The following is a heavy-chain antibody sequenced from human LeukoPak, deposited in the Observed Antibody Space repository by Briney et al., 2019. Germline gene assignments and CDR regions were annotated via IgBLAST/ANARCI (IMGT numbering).Heavy chain of an antibody. V-gene: IGHV4-61*02. CDR3: ARDFGIAAAGSWFDP. D-gene: IGHD6-13*01. CDR1: GGSISSGSYY. J-gene: IGHJ5*02. Sequence: SQTLSLTCTVSGGSISSGSYYWSWIRQPAGKGLEWIGRIYTSGSTNYNPSLKSRVTISVDTSKNQFSLKLSSVTAADTAVYYCARDFGIAAAGSWFDPWGQGTLVTVSS. CDR2: IYTSGST.